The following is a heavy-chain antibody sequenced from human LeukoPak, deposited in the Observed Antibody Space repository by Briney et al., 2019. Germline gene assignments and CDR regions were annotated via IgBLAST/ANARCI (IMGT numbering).Heavy chain of an antibody. J-gene: IGHJ4*02. Sequence: SETLSLTCTVSGGSISSYYWSWIRQPPGKGLEWIGYIYYSGSTSYNPSLKSRVTISVDTSKNQFSLKLSSVTAADTAVYYCARHGYSYGPGYWGQGTLVTVSS. CDR1: GGSISSYY. D-gene: IGHD5-18*01. V-gene: IGHV4-59*01. CDR2: IYYSGST. CDR3: ARHGYSYGPGY.